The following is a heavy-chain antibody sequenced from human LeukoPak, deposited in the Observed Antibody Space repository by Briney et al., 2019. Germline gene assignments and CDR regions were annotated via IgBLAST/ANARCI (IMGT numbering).Heavy chain of an antibody. CDR2: INPNSGGT. J-gene: IGHJ4*02. V-gene: IGHV1-2*02. D-gene: IGHD2-8*01. CDR3: ERCTDS. Sequence: ASVKVSCKATGYTFTCYYMHWVRQPPGQGLEWMGWINPNSGGTNYVQKFQGRVTITRERSISTAYMELSRLRSDDAAVYYCERCTDSWGEGTLVTVSS. CDR1: GYTFTCYY.